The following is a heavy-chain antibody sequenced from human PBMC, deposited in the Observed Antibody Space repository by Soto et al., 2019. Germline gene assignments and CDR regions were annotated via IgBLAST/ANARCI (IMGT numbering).Heavy chain of an antibody. J-gene: IGHJ4*02. CDR1: GGSFSTYY. Sequence: SETLSLTCTVSGGSFSTYYWSWIRQPPGKGLEWIGDIFSSGSTSFNPSLESRVAMSVDTSKNHFSLNLSSVTAADMAVYYCAREGSYSAYNFAHGIQLWSFDFWGQGALVTVSS. CDR3: AREGSYSAYNFAHGIQLWSFDF. V-gene: IGHV4-59*12. CDR2: IFSSGST. D-gene: IGHD5-12*01.